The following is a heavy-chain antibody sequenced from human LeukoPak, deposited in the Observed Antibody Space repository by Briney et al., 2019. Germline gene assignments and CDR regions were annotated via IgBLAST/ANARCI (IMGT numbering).Heavy chain of an antibody. D-gene: IGHD2-15*01. CDR3: TRCSGGSCYNLGGAFDI. CDR1: GFTFSGSA. CDR2: IRSKANSYAT. Sequence: GGSLKLSCAASGFTFSGSAMHWVRQASGKGLEWVGRIRSKANSYATAYAASVKGRFTISRDDSKNTAYLQMNSLRTEDTAVYYCTRCSGGSCYNLGGAFDIWGQGTMVTVSS. J-gene: IGHJ3*02. V-gene: IGHV3-73*01.